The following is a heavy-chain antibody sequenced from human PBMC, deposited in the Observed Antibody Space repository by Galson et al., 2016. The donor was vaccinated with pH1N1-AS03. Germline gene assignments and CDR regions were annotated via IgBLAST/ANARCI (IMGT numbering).Heavy chain of an antibody. Sequence: QSGAEVTKPGDSLKISCKSSGYGFNGYWIGWVRQMPGKGLEWMGATSPDDSQTKYSPSFEGQVTISVDQSITTAFLQWNSLKASDTALSYCGRHTFSYDTTDTNRPDAFDIWGQGTMVTVFS. D-gene: IGHD3-22*01. CDR2: TSPDDSQT. CDR1: GYGFNGYW. J-gene: IGHJ3*02. V-gene: IGHV5-51*01. CDR3: GRHTFSYDTTDTNRPDAFDI.